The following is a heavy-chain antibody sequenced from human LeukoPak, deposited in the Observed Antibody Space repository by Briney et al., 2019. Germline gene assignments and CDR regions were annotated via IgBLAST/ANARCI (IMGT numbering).Heavy chain of an antibody. J-gene: IGHJ6*04. Sequence: PSETLSLTCGGYGGSFSGYDWSWVRQPPGKGLEWIGEINDGGDTNYNPSLKSRVTMSVDTSRNHFSLEVRSMTAADTAVYYCARGLGWKVATMGLFFMDVWGEGTTVTVSP. V-gene: IGHV4-34*01. CDR3: ARGLGWKVATMGLFFMDV. D-gene: IGHD5-24*01. CDR1: GGSFSGYD. CDR2: INDGGDT.